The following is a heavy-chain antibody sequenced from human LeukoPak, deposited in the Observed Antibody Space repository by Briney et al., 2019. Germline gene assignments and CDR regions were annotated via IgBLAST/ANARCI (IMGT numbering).Heavy chain of an antibody. CDR2: INHSGST. CDR3: TRLPPEVSSGWQNWFDP. V-gene: IGHV4-34*01. D-gene: IGHD6-19*01. J-gene: IGHJ5*02. Sequence: SETLSLTCAVYGGSFSNSYWSWIRQPPGKGLEWIGEINHSGSTNYNPSLKSRVTISVDTSKNQFSLKLSSVTAADTAMYYCTRLPPEVSSGWQNWFDPWGQGTLVTVSS. CDR1: GGSFSNSY.